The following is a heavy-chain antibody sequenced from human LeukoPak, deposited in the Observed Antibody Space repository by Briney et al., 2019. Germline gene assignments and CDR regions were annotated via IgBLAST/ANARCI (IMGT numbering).Heavy chain of an antibody. J-gene: IGHJ6*03. CDR1: GFTFSSYS. CDR3: ARGGTGRRYYMDV. V-gene: IGHV3-21*01. CDR2: ISSSSSYI. D-gene: IGHD1-1*01. Sequence: GGSLRLSCAASGFTFSSYSMNWVRQAPGKGLEWVSSISSSSSYIYYADSVKGRFTISRDNAKNSLYLQMNSLRAEDTAVYYCARGGTGRRYYMDVWGKGTTVTVSS.